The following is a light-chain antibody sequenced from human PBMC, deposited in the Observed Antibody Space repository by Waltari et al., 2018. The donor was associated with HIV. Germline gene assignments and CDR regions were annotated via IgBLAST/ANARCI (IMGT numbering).Light chain of an antibody. CDR1: QGITTS. J-gene: IGKJ3*01. CDR2: TTS. CDR3: HQYHDFPFT. V-gene: IGKV1-8*01. Sequence: ALRMTQSPSSFSASVGDRVTITCRASQGITTSLAWYQQQPGGAPRLLIHTTSTLESGVPSRFSGSGSGTEFTLTISCLQPEDVATYYCHQYHDFPFTFGPGTKVDIK.